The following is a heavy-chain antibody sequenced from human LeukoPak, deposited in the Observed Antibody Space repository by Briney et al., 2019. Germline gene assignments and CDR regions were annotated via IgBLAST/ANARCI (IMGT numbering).Heavy chain of an antibody. V-gene: IGHV4-38-2*01. D-gene: IGHD2-2*01. J-gene: IGHJ6*03. CDR1: GYPINNAYY. CDR2: LYHPDST. CDR3: ARQYDSYFYYYLDL. Sequence: SETLSLTCGVSGYPINNAYYWVWIRQPPGKGLEWIGSLYHPDSTYYNPSLKSRVTMSVDTSRNQFSLRLSFVAAADTAVYYCARQYDSYFYYYLDLWGTGTTVTVSS.